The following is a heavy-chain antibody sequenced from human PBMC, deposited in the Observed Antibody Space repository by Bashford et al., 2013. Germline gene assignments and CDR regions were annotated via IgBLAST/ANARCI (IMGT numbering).Heavy chain of an antibody. J-gene: IGHJ5*01. V-gene: IGHV1-2*02. CDR3: AREAYYDFWSGYYLRGCWFDF. CDR1: GYTFTGYY. Sequence: ASVKVSCKASGYTFTGYYMHWVRQAPGQGLEWMGWINPNSGGTNYAQKFQGRVTMTRDTSISTAYMELSRLRSDDTAVYYCAREAYYDFWSGYYLRGCWFDFWGQGTLVTVSS. D-gene: IGHD3-3*01. CDR2: INPNSGGT.